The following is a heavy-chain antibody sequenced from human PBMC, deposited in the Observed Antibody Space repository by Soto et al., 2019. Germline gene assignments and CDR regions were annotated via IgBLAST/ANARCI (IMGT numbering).Heavy chain of an antibody. CDR1: GFTFTNYY. CDR2: ISANNVYT. V-gene: IGHV3-11*06. CDR3: ARDLEVGSSLYYFDF. J-gene: IGHJ4*02. D-gene: IGHD1-26*01. Sequence: QVQLVESGGGLVKPGGTLRLCCAASGFTFTNYYISWIRQAPGKGLEWVSYISANNVYTNYADSVKGRLTITRDKGKNSVYLQMTGVRAEDTAVYYCARDLEVGSSLYYFDFLGQGALVTVSS.